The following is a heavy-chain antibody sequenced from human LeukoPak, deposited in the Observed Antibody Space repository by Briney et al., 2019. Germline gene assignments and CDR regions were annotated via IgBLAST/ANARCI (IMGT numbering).Heavy chain of an antibody. V-gene: IGHV5-51*01. Sequence: GESLKISCKGSGYSFTSYWIGWVRQMPGKGLEWMVIIYPGDSDTRYSPSFQGQVTISADKSISTAYLQWSSLKASDTAMYYCASSGSAMDTYFDYWGQGTLVTVSS. CDR1: GYSFTSYW. D-gene: IGHD5-18*01. CDR3: ASSGSAMDTYFDY. CDR2: IYPGDSDT. J-gene: IGHJ4*02.